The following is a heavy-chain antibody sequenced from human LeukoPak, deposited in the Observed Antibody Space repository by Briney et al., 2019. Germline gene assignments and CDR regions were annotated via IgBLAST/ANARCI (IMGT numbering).Heavy chain of an antibody. CDR3: ARGTSLNWFDP. CDR1: GGSISSGGYY. CDR2: IYYSGST. Sequence: PSETLSLTCTVSGGSISSGGYYWSWIRQHPGKGLEWIGYIYYSGSTYYNPSLKSRVTISVDTSKNQFSLKLSSVTAADTAVYYCARGTSLNWFDPWGQGTLVTVSS. J-gene: IGHJ5*02. V-gene: IGHV4-31*03.